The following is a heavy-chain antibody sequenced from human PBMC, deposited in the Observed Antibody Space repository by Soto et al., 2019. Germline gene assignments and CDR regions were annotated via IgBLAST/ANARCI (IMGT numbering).Heavy chain of an antibody. V-gene: IGHV3-72*01. D-gene: IGHD6-13*01. Sequence: EVQLVESGGGLVQPGGSLRLACAASGFTSSDHYMDWVRQAPGKGLEWVGRTRNKANSYSTEYAASVKGRFTISSDESKNSLYLQMNSLKTEDTVVYYCGRWGGAAGRYFMDVWGKGTTVTVSS. CDR2: TRNKANSYST. CDR3: GRWGGAAGRYFMDV. J-gene: IGHJ6*03. CDR1: GFTSSDHY.